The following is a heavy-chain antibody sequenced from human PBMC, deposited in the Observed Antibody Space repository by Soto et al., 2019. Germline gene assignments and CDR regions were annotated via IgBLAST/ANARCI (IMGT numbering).Heavy chain of an antibody. CDR1: GFTFSSYG. Sequence: TGGSLRLSCAASGFTFSSYGMHWVRQAPGKGLEWVEVISYDGSNKYYADSVKGRFTISRDNSKNTLYLQMNSLRAEDTAVYYCAKDPAAGTPIYFDYWGQGTLVTVSS. V-gene: IGHV3-30*18. CDR3: AKDPAAGTPIYFDY. D-gene: IGHD6-13*01. J-gene: IGHJ4*02. CDR2: ISYDGSNK.